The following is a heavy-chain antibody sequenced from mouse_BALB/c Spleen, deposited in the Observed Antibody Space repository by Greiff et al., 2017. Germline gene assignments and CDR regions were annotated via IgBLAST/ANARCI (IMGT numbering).Heavy chain of an antibody. CDR3: ARDREVRRYYAMDY. CDR1: GFTFSSYG. V-gene: IGHV5-6-3*01. CDR2: INSNGGST. D-gene: IGHD2-14*01. Sequence: EVHLVESGGGLVQPGGSLKLSCAASGFTFSSYGMSWVRQTPDKRLELVATINSNGGSTYYPDSVKGRFTISRDNAKNTLYLQMSSLKSEDTAMYYCARDREVRRYYAMDYWGQGTSVTVSS. J-gene: IGHJ4*01.